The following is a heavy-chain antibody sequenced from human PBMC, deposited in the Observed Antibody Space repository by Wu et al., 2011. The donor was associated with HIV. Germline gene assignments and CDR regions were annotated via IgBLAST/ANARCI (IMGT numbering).Heavy chain of an antibody. CDR2: ISTYSGNT. Sequence: QVQLVQSGAEVKKPGASVKVSCKASGYTFSTSGVSWVRQAPGQGLEWMGWISTYSGNTKYAQRLQGRVTMTTDTPANTAYMELRSLRSDDTAVYYCATTQGFWRSTGRYYFDNWGQGTLVTVSS. J-gene: IGHJ4*02. V-gene: IGHV1-18*01. CDR3: ATTQGFWRSTGRYYFDN. D-gene: IGHD1-1*01. CDR1: GYTFSTSG.